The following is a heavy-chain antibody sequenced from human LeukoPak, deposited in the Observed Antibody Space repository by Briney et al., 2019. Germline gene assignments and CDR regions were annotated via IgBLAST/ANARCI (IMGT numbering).Heavy chain of an antibody. CDR1: GFTFSDYA. J-gene: IGHJ4*02. V-gene: IGHV3-49*03. D-gene: IGHD3-9*01. Sequence: GGSLRLSCTASGFTFSDYAMSWFRQAPGKGLEWVGFIRNKAYGGTAEYAASVKGRFTISRDDSKTIAYLQMNSLKTEVTAVYYCTREKRYFDWFQADYWGQGTLVTVSS. CDR2: IRNKAYGGTA. CDR3: TREKRYFDWFQADY.